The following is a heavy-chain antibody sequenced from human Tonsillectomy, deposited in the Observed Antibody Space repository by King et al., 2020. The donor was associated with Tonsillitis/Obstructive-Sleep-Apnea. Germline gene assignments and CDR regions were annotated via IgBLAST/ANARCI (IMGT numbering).Heavy chain of an antibody. V-gene: IGHV3-72*01. Sequence: VQLVESGGGLVQPGGSLRLSCAASGFTFSDHYMDWVRQAPGKGLEGVGRIRNKANTYTTEYAASVKGRFTISRDDSKNSLYLQMNSLKTEDTAVYYCARDKLDTFDIWGQGTMVTVSS. CDR1: GFTFSDHY. J-gene: IGHJ3*02. CDR3: ARDKLDTFDI. CDR2: IRNKANTYTT.